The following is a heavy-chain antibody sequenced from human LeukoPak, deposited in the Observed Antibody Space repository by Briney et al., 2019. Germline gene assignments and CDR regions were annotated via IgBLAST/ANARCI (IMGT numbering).Heavy chain of an antibody. Sequence: GGSLRLSCVASGFTFSSYGMSWVRQAPGKGLEWVSAISGSGGSTYYADSVKGRFTISRDNSKNTLYLQMNSLRAEDTAVYYCAKRFGYDILTGYYAVDYWGQGTLVTVSS. CDR1: GFTFSSYG. CDR3: AKRFGYDILTGYYAVDY. D-gene: IGHD3-9*01. J-gene: IGHJ4*02. V-gene: IGHV3-23*01. CDR2: ISGSGGST.